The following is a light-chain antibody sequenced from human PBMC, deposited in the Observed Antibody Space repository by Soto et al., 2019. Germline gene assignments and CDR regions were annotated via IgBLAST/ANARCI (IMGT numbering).Light chain of an antibody. CDR3: QQYNDWWT. Sequence: EIVMTQSPATLSVSPGESATLSCRPSQSVSSNLAWYQQKPGQAPRLLIYGESTRATGIPARFSGSGSGTEFTLTISSLQSEDFAVYNCQQYNDWWTFGQGTKVDIK. J-gene: IGKJ1*01. V-gene: IGKV3-15*01. CDR1: QSVSSN. CDR2: GES.